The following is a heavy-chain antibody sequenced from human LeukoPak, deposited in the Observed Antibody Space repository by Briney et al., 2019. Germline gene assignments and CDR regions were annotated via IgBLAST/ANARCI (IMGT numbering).Heavy chain of an antibody. CDR2: ISYDGSNE. V-gene: IGHV3-30*14. Sequence: GRSLRLSCAASGFTFSSYVMHWVRQAPGKGLEWVAIISYDGSNEYYADSVKGRFTISRDNSKNTLYLQMNSLRAEDTAVYYCARDGGPSSYCGGDRTRCDWYFDLWGRGTLVTVSS. CDR3: ARDGGPSSYCGGDRTRCDWYFDL. CDR1: GFTFSSYV. D-gene: IGHD2-21*02. J-gene: IGHJ2*01.